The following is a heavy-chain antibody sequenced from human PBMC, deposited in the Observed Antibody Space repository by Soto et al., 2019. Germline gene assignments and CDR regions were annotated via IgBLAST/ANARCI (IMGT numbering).Heavy chain of an antibody. CDR2: IYYSGST. D-gene: IGHD1-26*01. Sequence: PSETLSLTCTVSGGSISSGGYYWSWIRQHPGKGLEWIGYIYYSGSTYYNPSLKSRVTISVDTSKNQFSLKLSSVTATDTAVYYCAREHFPIHGWEPPIGFDIWGQGTMVTVSS. CDR1: GGSISSGGYY. V-gene: IGHV4-31*03. J-gene: IGHJ3*02. CDR3: AREHFPIHGWEPPIGFDI.